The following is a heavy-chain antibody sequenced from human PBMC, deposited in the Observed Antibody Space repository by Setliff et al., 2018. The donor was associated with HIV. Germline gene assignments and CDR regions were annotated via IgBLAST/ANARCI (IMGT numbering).Heavy chain of an antibody. Sequence: PSETLSLTCAVYGGSFSAYYWSWIRQTPGKGLEWIGEINHSGGTNYNPSLKSRVTMSVDTSKNQFSLKLSSVTAADTAVFYCARGGYSYGFGRHRAYFQYWSQGTQVTVSS. CDR2: INHSGGT. D-gene: IGHD5-18*01. CDR1: GGSFSAYY. J-gene: IGHJ1*01. CDR3: ARGGYSYGFGRHRAYFQY. V-gene: IGHV4-34*01.